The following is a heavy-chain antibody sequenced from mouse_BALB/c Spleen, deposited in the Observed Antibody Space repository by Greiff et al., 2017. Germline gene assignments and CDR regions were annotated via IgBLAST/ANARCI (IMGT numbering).Heavy chain of an antibody. CDR3: ARGPDYYGSSYERYAMDY. J-gene: IGHJ4*01. CDR1: GFTFSSYA. D-gene: IGHD1-1*01. Sequence: EVKLMESGGGLVKPGGSLKLSCAASGFTFSSYAMSWVRQTPEKRLEWVASISSGGSTYYPDSVKGRFTISRDNARNILYLQMSSLRSEDTAMYYCARGPDYYGSSYERYAMDYWGQGTSVTVSS. CDR2: ISSGGST. V-gene: IGHV5-6-5*01.